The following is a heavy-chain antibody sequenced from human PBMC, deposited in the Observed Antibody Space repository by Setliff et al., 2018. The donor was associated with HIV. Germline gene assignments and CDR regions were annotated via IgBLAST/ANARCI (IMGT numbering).Heavy chain of an antibody. CDR1: GGSISSSSYY. Sequence: SETLSLTCTVSGGSISSSSYYWGWIRQPPGKGLEWIGSIYYSGSTYYNPSLKSRVTISVDTSKDQFSQKLSSVTAADTAMYYCARDMTTVTYYYYYYYMDVWGKGTTVTVSS. D-gene: IGHD4-17*01. CDR2: IYYSGST. J-gene: IGHJ6*03. CDR3: ARDMTTVTYYYYYYYMDV. V-gene: IGHV4-39*07.